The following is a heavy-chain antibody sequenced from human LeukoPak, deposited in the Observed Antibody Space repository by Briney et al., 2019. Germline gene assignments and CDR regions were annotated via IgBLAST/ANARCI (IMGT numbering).Heavy chain of an antibody. J-gene: IGHJ4*02. D-gene: IGHD3-22*01. CDR2: IYYSGST. Sequence: SETLSLTCTVSGGSISSGDYYWSWIRQPPGKGLEWIGYIYYSGSTNYNPSLKSRVTISVDTSKNQFSLKLSSVTAADTAVYYCAREGAYDSSGSYYFDYWGQGTLVTVSS. CDR1: GGSISSGDYY. CDR3: AREGAYDSSGSYYFDY. V-gene: IGHV4-61*08.